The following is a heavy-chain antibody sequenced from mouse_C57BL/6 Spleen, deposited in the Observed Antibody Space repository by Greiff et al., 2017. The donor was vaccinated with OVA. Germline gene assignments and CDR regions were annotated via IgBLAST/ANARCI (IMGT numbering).Heavy chain of an antibody. CDR2: IYPGDGDT. D-gene: IGHD2-5*01. V-gene: IGHV1-82*01. CDR3: ARYHYSNYFDY. Sequence: VKLQESGPELVKPGASVKISCKASGYAFSSSWMNWVKQRPGKGLEWIGRIYPGDGDTNYNGKFKGKATLTADKSSSTAYMQLSSLTSEDSAVYFCARYHYSNYFDYWGQGTTLTVSS. J-gene: IGHJ2*01. CDR1: GYAFSSSW.